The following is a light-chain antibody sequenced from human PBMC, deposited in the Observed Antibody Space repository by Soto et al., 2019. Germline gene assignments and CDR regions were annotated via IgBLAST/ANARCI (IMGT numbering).Light chain of an antibody. Sequence: EIVLTQSPGTLSLSPGQRATLSCRASQSVSGTYLAWYQQRPGQAPRLLIYGASSRATGIPDRFAGSGSGTDFTRPISTLEPEDFAVYYCQHYVNSPLTLTFAGGTKVEIK. CDR1: QSVSGTY. V-gene: IGKV3-20*01. J-gene: IGKJ4*01. CDR2: GAS. CDR3: QHYVNSPLTLT.